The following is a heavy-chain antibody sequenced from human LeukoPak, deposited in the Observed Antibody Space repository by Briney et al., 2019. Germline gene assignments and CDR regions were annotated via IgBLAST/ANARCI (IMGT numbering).Heavy chain of an antibody. D-gene: IGHD2-2*01. CDR1: GYTFTSYG. CDR2: ISAYNGNT. Sequence: ASVKVSCKASGYTFTSYGISWVRQAPGQGLEWMGWISAYNGNTNYAQKLQGRVTMTTDTSTSTAYMELRSLRSDDTAVYYYARDRLIVVVPAARVGMDVWGKGTTVTVSS. J-gene: IGHJ6*04. V-gene: IGHV1-18*01. CDR3: ARDRLIVVVPAARVGMDV.